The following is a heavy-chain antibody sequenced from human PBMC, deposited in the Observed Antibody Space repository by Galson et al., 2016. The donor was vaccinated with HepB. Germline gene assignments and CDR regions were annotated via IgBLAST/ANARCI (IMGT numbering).Heavy chain of an antibody. CDR1: GFSFDDYA. J-gene: IGHJ4*02. Sequence: SLRLSCAASGFSFDDYAMHWVRQTPGKGLEWVSGIGWNSAYIDSADSVKGRFTISRDNAKNSLYLQMDSLRPEDTALYYCAKARSTNAYKVFDYWGQGILVAVSS. D-gene: IGHD5-24*01. CDR3: AKARSTNAYKVFDY. V-gene: IGHV3-9*01. CDR2: IGWNSAYI.